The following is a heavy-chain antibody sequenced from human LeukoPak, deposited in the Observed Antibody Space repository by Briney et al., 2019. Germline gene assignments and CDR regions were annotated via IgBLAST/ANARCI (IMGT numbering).Heavy chain of an antibody. CDR1: GFMISSYA. CDR2: ISGSGGTT. V-gene: IGHV3-23*01. D-gene: IGHD3-22*01. Sequence: PGGSLRLSCAASGFMISSYAMSWVRQAPGKGLEWVSTISGSGGTTYYADSVKGRFTISRDNSKNTLYLQMNSLRAEDTAVYYCQSGNFYDSSGYYSPYFDYWGQGTLVTVSS. J-gene: IGHJ4*02. CDR3: QSGNFYDSSGYYSPYFDY.